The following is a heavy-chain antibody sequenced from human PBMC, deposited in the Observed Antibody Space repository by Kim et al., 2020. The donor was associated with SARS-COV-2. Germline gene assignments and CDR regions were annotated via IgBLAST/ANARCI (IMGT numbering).Heavy chain of an antibody. CDR3: SRDYYYTMNV. V-gene: IGHV3-15*01. Sequence: GTTDYADPVEGRFTISRDDSKNTGSLQMNSLQTEDTAVYFCSRDYYYTMNVWGQGTTVTVSS. CDR2: GTT. D-gene: IGHD2-21*01. J-gene: IGHJ6*02.